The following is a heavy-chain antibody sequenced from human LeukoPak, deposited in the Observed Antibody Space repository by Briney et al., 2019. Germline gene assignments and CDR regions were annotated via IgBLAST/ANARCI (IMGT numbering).Heavy chain of an antibody. CDR2: ISYDGSNK. D-gene: IGHD5-24*01. Sequence: GRSLRLSCATSGFTFSSYGMHWVRQAPGKGLEWVAVISYDGSNKYYADSVKGRFTISRDNSKNTLYLQMNSLRAEDTAVYYCAKDGDGYEDAFDIWGQGTMVTVSS. CDR1: GFTFSSYG. V-gene: IGHV3-30*18. J-gene: IGHJ3*02. CDR3: AKDGDGYEDAFDI.